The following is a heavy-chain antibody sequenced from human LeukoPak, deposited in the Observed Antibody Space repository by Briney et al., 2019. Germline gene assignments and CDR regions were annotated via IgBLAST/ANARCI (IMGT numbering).Heavy chain of an antibody. CDR2: IYPDSSDT. CDR3: AREGSSGNSGWLDT. CDR1: GYSFATYW. J-gene: IGHJ5*02. D-gene: IGHD3-22*01. V-gene: IGHV5-51*01. Sequence: TGESLKISWKASGYSFATYWIGWVRQLPGRGLEWMGLIYPDSSDTRYSPSFQHQASISADKSISTAYLQLNSLKASDTAMYYCAREGSSGNSGWLDTWGQGTLVTVSS.